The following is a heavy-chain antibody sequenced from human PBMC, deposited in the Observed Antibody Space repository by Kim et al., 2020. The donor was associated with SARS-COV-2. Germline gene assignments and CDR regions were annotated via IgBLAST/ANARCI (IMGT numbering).Heavy chain of an antibody. Sequence: SETLSLTCTVSGGSISSGDYYWSWIRQPPGKGLEWIGYIYYSGSTYYNPSLKSRVTISVDTSKNQFSLKLSSVTAADTAVYYCARGTHAAHVRSTSWFDPWGQGTLVTVSS. D-gene: IGHD6-6*01. CDR3: ARGTHAAHVRSTSWFDP. V-gene: IGHV4-30-4*01. J-gene: IGHJ5*02. CDR2: IYYSGST. CDR1: GGSISSGDYY.